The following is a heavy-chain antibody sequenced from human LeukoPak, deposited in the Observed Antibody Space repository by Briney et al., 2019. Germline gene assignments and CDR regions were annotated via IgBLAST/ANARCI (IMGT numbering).Heavy chain of an antibody. D-gene: IGHD3-10*01. J-gene: IGHJ4*02. Sequence: GGSLRLSCAASGFPFSSYGLHWVRQAPGKGMEWLAVISYDGSKIYFADSVKGRFTISRDNARNTVFLQMNSLRAEDTAVYYCARDRVSHDYWGQGTLVTVSS. CDR2: ISYDGSKI. V-gene: IGHV3-30*04. CDR3: ARDRVSHDY. CDR1: GFPFSSYG.